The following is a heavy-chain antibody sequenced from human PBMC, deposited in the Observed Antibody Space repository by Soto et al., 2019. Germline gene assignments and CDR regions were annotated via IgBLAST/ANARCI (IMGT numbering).Heavy chain of an antibody. Sequence: GASVKVSCKASGYTFTSYAMHWVRQAPGQRLEWMGWINAGNGNTKYSQKFQGRVTITRDTSASTAYMELSSLRSEDTAVYYCASRSSELAYYYYYGMDVWGQGTTVTVSS. V-gene: IGHV1-3*01. CDR2: INAGNGNT. CDR1: GYTFTSYA. D-gene: IGHD2-2*01. J-gene: IGHJ6*02. CDR3: ASRSSELAYYYYYGMDV.